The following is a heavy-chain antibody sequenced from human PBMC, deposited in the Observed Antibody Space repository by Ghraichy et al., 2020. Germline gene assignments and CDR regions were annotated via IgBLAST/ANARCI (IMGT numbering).Heavy chain of an antibody. Sequence: SETLSLTCAVYGGSFSGYYWCWIRKPPGKGLEWIGEINHYGSTNYNPSLKSRITISVDTSKNQFSLKLSSVTAAATAVYYCWTSIITIFGTEGETGYWFDPWGHGTLVTVSS. CDR3: WTSIITIFGTEGETGYWFDP. J-gene: IGHJ5*02. V-gene: IGHV4-34*01. CDR1: GGSFSGYY. CDR2: INHYGST. D-gene: IGHD3-3*01.